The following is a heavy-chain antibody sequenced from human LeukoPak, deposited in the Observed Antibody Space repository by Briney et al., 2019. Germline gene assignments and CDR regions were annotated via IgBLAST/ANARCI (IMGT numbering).Heavy chain of an antibody. J-gene: IGHJ4*02. Sequence: KPGGSLRLSCAASGFTFSTHSMYWVRQAPGKGLEWVSSISASSNFIHYAESVRGRFTISRDNAKNSLYLQMNSQGAQDTAVYYCARPATGYCSSAGCHWDSWGQGTLVTVSS. CDR1: GFTFSTHS. D-gene: IGHD2-2*01. CDR3: ARPATGYCSSAGCHWDS. CDR2: ISASSNFI. V-gene: IGHV3-21*01.